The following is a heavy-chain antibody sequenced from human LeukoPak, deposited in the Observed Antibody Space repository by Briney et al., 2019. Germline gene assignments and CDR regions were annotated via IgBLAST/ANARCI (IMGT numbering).Heavy chain of an antibody. CDR3: ARVVRGAVTFNRFDP. CDR1: GDSINDYC. J-gene: IGHJ5*02. V-gene: IGHV4-59*01. D-gene: IGHD3-10*02. Sequence: PSETLSLTCTVSGDSINDYCWSWFRQTPGEGLEWIGFVAYSGNSSYNPSLESRVTISIDTSKNQFFLKLNSVTAADTAIYYCARVVRGAVTFNRFDPWGQGTLVTVSS. CDR2: VAYSGNS.